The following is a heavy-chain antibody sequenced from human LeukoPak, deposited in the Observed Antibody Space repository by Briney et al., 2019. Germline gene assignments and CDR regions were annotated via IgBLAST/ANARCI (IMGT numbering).Heavy chain of an antibody. CDR1: GYTFTGYY. CDR2: INPNSGGT. CDR3: ARPFSSIAARPGNY. Sequence: ASVKVSCKASGYTFTGYYMHWVRQAPGQGLAWMGWINPNSGGTNYAQKFQGRVTMTRDTSISTAYMELSRLRSDDTAVYYCARPFSSIAARPGNYWGQGTLVTVSS. J-gene: IGHJ4*02. V-gene: IGHV1-2*02. D-gene: IGHD6-6*01.